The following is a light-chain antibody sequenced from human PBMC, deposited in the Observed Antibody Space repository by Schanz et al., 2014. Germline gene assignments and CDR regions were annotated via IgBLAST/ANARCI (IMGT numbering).Light chain of an antibody. CDR2: EVS. CDR1: SSDVGGYNY. V-gene: IGLV2-8*01. J-gene: IGLJ2*01. CDR3: CSYAGSNDLV. Sequence: QSALTQPPSASGSPGQSVTFSCTGTSSDVGGYNYVSWYQQHPGKAPKLMIYEVSKRPSGVPDRFSGSKSGNTASLTVSGLQAEDEADYYCCSYAGSNDLVFGGGTKLTVL.